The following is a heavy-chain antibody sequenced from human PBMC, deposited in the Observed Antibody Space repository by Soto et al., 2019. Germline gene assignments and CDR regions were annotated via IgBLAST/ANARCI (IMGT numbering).Heavy chain of an antibody. CDR2: ISSSSSTI. CDR3: ARVACVYSSGCLDY. J-gene: IGHJ4*02. V-gene: IGHV3-48*02. CDR1: GFTFSSYS. D-gene: IGHD6-19*01. Sequence: EVRLVESGGGLVQPGGSLRLSCAASGFTFSSYSMNWVRQAPGKGLEWVSYISSSSSTIYYADSVKGRFTISRDNAKNSLYLQMNSLRDEDTAVYYCARVACVYSSGCLDYWGQGTLVTVSS.